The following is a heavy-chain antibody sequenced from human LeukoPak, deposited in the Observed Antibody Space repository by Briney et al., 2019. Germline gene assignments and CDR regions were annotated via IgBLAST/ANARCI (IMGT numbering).Heavy chain of an antibody. CDR2: IYSAGGT. D-gene: IGHD3-3*01. J-gene: IGHJ6*02. CDR1: GFTVSSDY. CDR3: ARFLGRITISGVVPYGMDV. V-gene: IGHV3-53*04. Sequence: GGSLRLSCAASGFTVSSDYMTWVRQAPGKGLEWVSLIYSAGGTYYTDSVKGRFTISRHSSKNTLYLQMNSLRGEDTAVYYCARFLGRITISGVVPYGMDVWGQGTTVTVSS.